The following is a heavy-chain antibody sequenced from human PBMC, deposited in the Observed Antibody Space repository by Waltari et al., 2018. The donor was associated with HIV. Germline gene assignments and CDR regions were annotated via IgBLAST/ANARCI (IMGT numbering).Heavy chain of an antibody. D-gene: IGHD2-21*02. Sequence: QLRLQESGSGLVKPSQTLSLTCVVSARSISSGGYSWSWIRQPPGKGLEWIGNIYHSGISFYTPSLKSRVTISVDRSKNQLSLNLTSVTAADTGVYFCARGDPDYGMDVWGQGTTVTVS. V-gene: IGHV4-30-2*01. CDR1: ARSISSGGYS. J-gene: IGHJ6*02. CDR3: ARGDPDYGMDV. CDR2: IYHSGIS.